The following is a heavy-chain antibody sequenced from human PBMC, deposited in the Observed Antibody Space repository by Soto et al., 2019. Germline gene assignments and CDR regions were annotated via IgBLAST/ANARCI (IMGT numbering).Heavy chain of an antibody. CDR3: ARHVDVTIFGVVILHYGMDV. V-gene: IGHV4-39*01. CDR2: IYYSGST. Sequence: SETLSLTCTVSGGSISSSSYYWGWIRQPPGKGLEWIGSIYYSGSTYYNPSLKGRVTISVDTSKNQFSLKLSSVTAADTAVYYCARHVDVTIFGVVILHYGMDVWGQGTTVTVSS. D-gene: IGHD3-3*01. J-gene: IGHJ6*02. CDR1: GGSISSSSYY.